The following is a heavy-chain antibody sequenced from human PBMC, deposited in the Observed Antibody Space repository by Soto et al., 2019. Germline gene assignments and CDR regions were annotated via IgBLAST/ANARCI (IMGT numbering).Heavy chain of an antibody. V-gene: IGHV3-66*02. Sequence: GGSLRLSCAASGFTVSSNYMSWVRQAPGKGLEWVSVIYSGGSTYYADSVKGRFTISRDNSKNTLYLQMNSLRAEDTAVYCWARERGGIPFDYWGQGTLVTVSS. CDR3: ARERGGIPFDY. CDR1: GFTVSSNY. D-gene: IGHD2-21*01. CDR2: IYSGGST. J-gene: IGHJ4*02.